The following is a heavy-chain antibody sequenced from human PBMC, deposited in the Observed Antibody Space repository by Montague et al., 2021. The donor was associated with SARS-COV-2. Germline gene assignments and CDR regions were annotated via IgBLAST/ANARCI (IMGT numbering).Heavy chain of an antibody. D-gene: IGHD3-22*01. Sequence: SETLSLTCTVSGGSISSGGYYWSWIRQHPGKGLEWIGYIYYSGSTYYNPSLKSRVTISVDTSKNQFSLKLSSVTAADTAVYYCARVPPVGDDSSDYYSGGFDYWGQGTLVTVSS. J-gene: IGHJ4*02. CDR3: ARVPPVGDDSSDYYSGGFDY. V-gene: IGHV4-61*08. CDR2: IYYSGST. CDR1: GGSISSGGYY.